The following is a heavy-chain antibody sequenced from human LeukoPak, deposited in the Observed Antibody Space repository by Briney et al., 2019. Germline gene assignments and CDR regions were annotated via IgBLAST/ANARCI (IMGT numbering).Heavy chain of an antibody. J-gene: IGHJ4*02. CDR1: GFILSRYS. CDR2: ISSSSSYI. V-gene: IGHV3-21*01. CDR3: ARDHYDILTGSAPLDFDY. D-gene: IGHD3-9*01. Sequence: GGSLTLSCAVSGFILSRYSVIGVRQATGRGVEWVSYISSSSSYIFYADSVKGRFTISRDSAKNSLYLQMNSLRAEDTAVYYCARDHYDILTGSAPLDFDYWGQGTLVTVSS.